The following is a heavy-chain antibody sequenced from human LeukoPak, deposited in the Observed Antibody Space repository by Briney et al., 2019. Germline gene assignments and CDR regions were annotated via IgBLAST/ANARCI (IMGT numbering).Heavy chain of an antibody. V-gene: IGHV1-69*05. CDR1: GSTFNSYA. D-gene: IGHD3-3*01. CDR3: ARSNVVRFLEWLLDAFDI. Sequence: SVAVSCKASGSTFNSYAIIRVRKAPALGLAGMGVFIPIFGITHYAQKFQGRITITKNDSKNSAYMKRSSLITDDIAVYDCARSNVVRFLEWLLDAFDIWGQGTMVTVSS. CDR2: FIPIFGIT. J-gene: IGHJ3*02.